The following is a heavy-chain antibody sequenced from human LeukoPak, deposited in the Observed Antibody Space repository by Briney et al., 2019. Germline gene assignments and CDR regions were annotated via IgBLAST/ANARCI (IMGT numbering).Heavy chain of an antibody. V-gene: IGHV3-53*01. J-gene: IGHJ4*02. D-gene: IGHD3-22*01. Sequence: GRSLRLSCAASGFTVSSNYMSWVRQAPGRGLEWVSVIYSGGTTYYADSVKGRFTISRDNSKNTLYLQMNSLRAEDTAVYYCASLNYDTGRAEWGQGTLVTVSS. CDR1: GFTVSSNY. CDR2: IYSGGTT. CDR3: ASLNYDTGRAE.